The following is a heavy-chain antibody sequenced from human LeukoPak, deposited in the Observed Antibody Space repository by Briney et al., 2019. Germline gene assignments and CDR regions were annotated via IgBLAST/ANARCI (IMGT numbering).Heavy chain of an antibody. V-gene: IGHV3-48*03. J-gene: IGHJ4*02. CDR2: IGTSVNAI. CDR1: GFSFSGFD. D-gene: IGHD3-10*01. Sequence: GGSLRLSCAASGFSFSGFDMNWVRQAPGKGLEWIAHIGTSVNAIYYADSVKGRFTISRDNARDSLSLQIDSLRVEDTAVYYCAKDSVWFGDLLNWGQGALVIVSS. CDR3: AKDSVWFGDLLN.